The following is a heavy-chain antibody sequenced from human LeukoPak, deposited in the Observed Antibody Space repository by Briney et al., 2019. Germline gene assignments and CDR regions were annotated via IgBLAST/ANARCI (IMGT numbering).Heavy chain of an antibody. J-gene: IGHJ3*02. V-gene: IGHV1-2*02. CDR3: AKPNGYGLIDI. Sequence: ASVKVSCKASGYTFSGFYIHWVRQAPGQGLEWMGWINPNSGVTNYAQKLQGRVTITRDTSIDTAYMQLSRLRSDDTAVYYCAKPNGYGLIDIWGQGTMVTVSS. CDR2: INPNSGVT. D-gene: IGHD3-22*01. CDR1: GYTFSGFY.